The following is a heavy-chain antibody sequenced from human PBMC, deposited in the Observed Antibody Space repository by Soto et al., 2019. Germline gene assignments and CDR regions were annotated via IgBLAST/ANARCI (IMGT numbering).Heavy chain of an antibody. J-gene: IGHJ6*02. Sequence: ASETLSLTCAVLGGSISSGGYSWSWIRQPPGKGLEWIGEINHSGSTNYNPSLKSRVAISLDTSKSQFSLKLTSVTATDTAVYYCARQGFGALHGLADVWGQGTTVTVS. D-gene: IGHD3-10*01. CDR3: ARQGFGALHGLADV. CDR2: INHSGST. V-gene: IGHV4-30-2*01. CDR1: GGSISSGGYS.